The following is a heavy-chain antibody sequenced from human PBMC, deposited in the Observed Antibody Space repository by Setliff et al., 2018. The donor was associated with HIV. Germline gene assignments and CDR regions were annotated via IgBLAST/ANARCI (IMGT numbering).Heavy chain of an antibody. CDR1: GGSISSDY. J-gene: IGHJ6*02. Sequence: SETLSPTCTVSGGSISSDYWSWIRQPPGKGLESIGTIYYSGSTYYKSSLKSRLTISVDTSKNQFSLKLSSVTAADTAVYYCARVRGRYYYHYAMDVWGQGTTVTVSS. CDR2: IYYSGST. CDR3: ARVRGRYYYHYAMDV. V-gene: IGHV4-59*12. D-gene: IGHD3-10*01.